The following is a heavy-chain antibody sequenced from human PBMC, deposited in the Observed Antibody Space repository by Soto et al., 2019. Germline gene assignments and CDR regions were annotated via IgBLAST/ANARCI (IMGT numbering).Heavy chain of an antibody. Sequence: GASXKVCWKAFGYTFTSYGISWVRQAPGQFLEWMGWISAYNGNTNYAQKLQGRVTMTTDTSTSTAYMELRSLRSDDTAVYYCAREDRGYSYGYYYYYMDVWGKGTTVTVSS. D-gene: IGHD5-18*01. CDR3: AREDRGYSYGYYYYYMDV. CDR1: GYTFTSYG. J-gene: IGHJ6*03. V-gene: IGHV1-18*01. CDR2: ISAYNGNT.